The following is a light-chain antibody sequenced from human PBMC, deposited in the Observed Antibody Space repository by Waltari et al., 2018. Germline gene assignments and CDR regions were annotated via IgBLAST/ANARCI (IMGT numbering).Light chain of an antibody. Sequence: QSVLTQPPSASGTPGQRVTISCSGSSSNIGSNTVNWYQQLPGTAPKLRIYSNNQRPSGVPDRFSGSKSGTSASLAISGLQSEDEADYYCAAWDDSLNGLAFGGGTKLTVL. CDR3: AAWDDSLNGLA. CDR2: SNN. V-gene: IGLV1-44*01. J-gene: IGLJ2*01. CDR1: SSNIGSNT.